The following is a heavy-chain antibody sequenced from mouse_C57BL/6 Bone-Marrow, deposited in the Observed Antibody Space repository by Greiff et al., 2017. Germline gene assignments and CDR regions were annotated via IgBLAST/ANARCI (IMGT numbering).Heavy chain of an antibody. CDR3: ARGYYVGY. V-gene: IGHV5-17*01. Sequence: DVKLVESGGGLVKPGGSLKLSCAASGFTFSDYGMHWVRQAPEKGLEWVAYISSGSSTIYYADTVKGRFTISRDNAKNTLCLQMTSLRSEDTAMYYCARGYYVGYWGQGTTLTVSS. CDR2: ISSGSSTI. J-gene: IGHJ2*01. CDR1: GFTFSDYG.